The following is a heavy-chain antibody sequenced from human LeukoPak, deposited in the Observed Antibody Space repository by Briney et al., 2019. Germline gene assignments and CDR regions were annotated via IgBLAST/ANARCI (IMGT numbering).Heavy chain of an antibody. Sequence: SETLSLTRTVSGGSLSSGGYYWSWTRQHPGKGLEWIGYIYYSGSTYYNPSLKSRVTISVDQSKNQFSLKLSSVTAADTAVYYCVGTNYYDSSGFDYWGQGTLVTVSS. V-gene: IGHV4-31*03. CDR2: IYYSGST. CDR1: GGSLSSGGYY. J-gene: IGHJ4*02. D-gene: IGHD3-22*01. CDR3: VGTNYYDSSGFDY.